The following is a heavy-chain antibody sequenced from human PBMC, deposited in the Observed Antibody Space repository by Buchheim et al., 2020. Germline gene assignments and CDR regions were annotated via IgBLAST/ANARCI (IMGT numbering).Heavy chain of an antibody. CDR1: GYTFTGYY. Sequence: QVQLVQSGAEVKKPGASVKVSCKASGYTFTGYYMHWVRQAPGQGLEWMGRINPNSGGTNYAQKFQGRVTMTRDTSISTAYMELSRLRSDDTAVYYCARGGLEDYDFWSGYVPVYSSYYGMDVWGQGTT. CDR3: ARGGLEDYDFWSGYVPVYSSYYGMDV. V-gene: IGHV1-2*06. CDR2: INPNSGGT. D-gene: IGHD3-3*01. J-gene: IGHJ6*02.